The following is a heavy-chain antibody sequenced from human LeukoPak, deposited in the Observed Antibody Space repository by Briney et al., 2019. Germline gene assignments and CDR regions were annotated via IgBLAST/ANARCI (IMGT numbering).Heavy chain of an antibody. CDR2: ISSSGSTI. V-gene: IGHV3-11*04. Sequence: GGSLRLSCAASGFTFSDYYMSWIRQAPGKGLEWGSYISSSGSTIYYADSVKGRFPISRDNAKHSLYLQMNSLRAEDTAVYYCAREDLLEQAYSSGWYSYWGQGTLVTVSS. CDR1: GFTFSDYY. D-gene: IGHD6-19*01. J-gene: IGHJ4*02. CDR3: AREDLLEQAYSSGWYSY.